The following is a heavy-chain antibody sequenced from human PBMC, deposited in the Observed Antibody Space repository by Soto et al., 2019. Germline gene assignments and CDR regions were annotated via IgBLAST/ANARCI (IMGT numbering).Heavy chain of an antibody. CDR3: ATANYGSGIAFYSMDV. CDR1: GYTFTTYY. CDR2: INPSRGGT. V-gene: IGHV1-46*01. J-gene: IGHJ6*02. D-gene: IGHD3-10*01. Sequence: GASVKVSCKASGYTFTTYYIHWVRQAPGQGLEWMGVINPSRGGTNYAQKFQGRVTMTSDTSTSTVYMELNSLRSEDTAVYYCATANYGSGIAFYSMDVWGQGTTVTVSS.